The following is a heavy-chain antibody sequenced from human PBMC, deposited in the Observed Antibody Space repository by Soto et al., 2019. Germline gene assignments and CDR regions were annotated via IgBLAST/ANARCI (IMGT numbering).Heavy chain of an antibody. CDR1: GSTFSSYA. Sequence: SVKVSCKASGSTFSSYAISWVRQAPGQGLEWMGGIIPIFGTANYAQKFQGRVTITADESTSTAYMELSSLRSEDTAVYYCARAEGSYDYVWGSYLIPSVFDYWGQG. D-gene: IGHD3-16*02. CDR3: ARAEGSYDYVWGSYLIPSVFDY. V-gene: IGHV1-69*13. CDR2: IIPIFGTA. J-gene: IGHJ4*02.